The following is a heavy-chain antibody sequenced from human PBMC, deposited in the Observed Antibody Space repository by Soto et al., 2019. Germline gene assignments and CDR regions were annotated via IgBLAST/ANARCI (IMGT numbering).Heavy chain of an antibody. D-gene: IGHD1-26*01. Sequence: GGSLRLSCAASGFTVSDHYMDWVRQTPGKGLEWVGRSVDKVRNYVAEYAASVRGRFTISRDDSKNSVHLQMNSLKTEDTAVYYCVKLVGRYSVSDYWGRGTLVTVSS. CDR1: GFTVSDHY. J-gene: IGHJ4*02. V-gene: IGHV3-72*01. CDR3: VKLVGRYSVSDY. CDR2: SVDKVRNYVA.